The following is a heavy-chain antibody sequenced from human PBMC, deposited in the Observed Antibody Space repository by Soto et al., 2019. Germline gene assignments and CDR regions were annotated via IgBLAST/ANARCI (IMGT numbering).Heavy chain of an antibody. J-gene: IGHJ4*02. Sequence: QVQLPASGPGLVTPSQTLSLTCTVSGGSIRSGGYYWSWIRQHQGKGLAWIGYIYYSGSPYYNPSLKSRFTIPVDTSKTQFSQKLSSVTAADPAVYYGARWVSQWGQGTMVIVS. V-gene: IGHV4-31*03. CDR3: ARWVSQ. CDR1: GGSIRSGGYY. D-gene: IGHD1-26*01. CDR2: IYYSGSP.